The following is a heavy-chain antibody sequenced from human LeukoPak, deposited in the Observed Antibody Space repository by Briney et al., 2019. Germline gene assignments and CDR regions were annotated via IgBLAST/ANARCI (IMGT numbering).Heavy chain of an antibody. CDR2: IDGSDTRT. J-gene: IGHJ4*02. D-gene: IGHD3-22*01. V-gene: IGHV3-48*04. CDR3: TTLGYHLDS. CDR1: GFTITAYA. Sequence: GSLRLSCAASGFTITAYAVNWVRQAPGKGLEWVSYIDGSDTRTYYADSVKGRFTIFRDNAKNSLYLQMNSLRAEDTALYYCTTLGYHLDSWGQGTLVTVSS.